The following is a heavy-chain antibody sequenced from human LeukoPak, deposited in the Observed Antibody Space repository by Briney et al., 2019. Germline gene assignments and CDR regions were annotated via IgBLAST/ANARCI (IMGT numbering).Heavy chain of an antibody. J-gene: IGHJ3*02. V-gene: IGHV3-48*03. CDR3: ASYCSSTSCYANDAFDI. Sequence: GGSLRLSCAASGLTFSSYEMNWVRQAPGKGLEWVSYISGSGSTIYYADSVKGRFTISRDNAKNSLYLQMNSLRAEDTAVYYCASYCSSTSCYANDAFDIWGQGTMVTVSS. D-gene: IGHD2-2*01. CDR1: GLTFSSYE. CDR2: ISGSGSTI.